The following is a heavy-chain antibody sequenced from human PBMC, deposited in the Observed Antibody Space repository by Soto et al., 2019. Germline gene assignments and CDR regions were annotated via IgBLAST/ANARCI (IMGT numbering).Heavy chain of an antibody. D-gene: IGHD6-19*01. CDR1: GGTFSSYA. CDR3: ARDPVAGSFHDY. Sequence: ASVKVSCKASGGTFSSYASSWVRQAPGQGLEWMGGIIPIFGTANYAQKFQGRVTITADESTSTAYMELSSLRSEDTAVYYCARDPVAGSFHDYWGQGTLVTVSS. J-gene: IGHJ4*02. V-gene: IGHV1-69*13. CDR2: IIPIFGTA.